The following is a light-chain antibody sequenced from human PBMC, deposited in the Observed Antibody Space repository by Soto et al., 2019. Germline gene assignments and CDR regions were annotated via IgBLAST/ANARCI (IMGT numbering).Light chain of an antibody. CDR1: SSNIGSNT. J-gene: IGLJ2*01. CDR2: SNN. CDR3: AAWDDSLNCVV. Sequence: QSVLTQPPSAYGTPGQRVTISCSGSSSNIGSNTVNWYQQLPGTAPKLLIYSNNQRPSGVPDRFSGSKSGTSASLAISGLQSEDEADYYCAAWDDSLNCVVFGGGTKLTVL. V-gene: IGLV1-44*01.